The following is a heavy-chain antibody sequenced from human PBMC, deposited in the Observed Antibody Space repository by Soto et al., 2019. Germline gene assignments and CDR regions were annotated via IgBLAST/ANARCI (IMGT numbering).Heavy chain of an antibody. CDR3: ARDYYDSSGYYGAIGY. CDR1: GFTFSSYS. Sequence: GGSLRLSCAASGFTFSSYSMNWVRQAPGKGLEWVSYISSSSSTIYYADSVKGRFTVSRDNAKNSLYLQMNSLRDEDTAVYYCARDYYDSSGYYGAIGYWGQGTLVTVSS. CDR2: ISSSSSTI. D-gene: IGHD3-22*01. J-gene: IGHJ4*02. V-gene: IGHV3-48*02.